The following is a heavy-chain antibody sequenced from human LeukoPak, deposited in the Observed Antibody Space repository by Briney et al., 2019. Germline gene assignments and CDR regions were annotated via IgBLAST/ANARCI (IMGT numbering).Heavy chain of an antibody. CDR1: GGPISSFY. D-gene: IGHD6-19*01. Sequence: SETLSLTCTVSGGPISSFYWSWIRQPPGKGLEWIGYIDDSGSTNYNPSLKSRATISLDMSKNQFSLKLSSVTAADTAVYYCARVGSIAVAGTRYYFDYWGQGTLVTVSS. V-gene: IGHV4-59*12. CDR2: IDDSGST. J-gene: IGHJ4*02. CDR3: ARVGSIAVAGTRYYFDY.